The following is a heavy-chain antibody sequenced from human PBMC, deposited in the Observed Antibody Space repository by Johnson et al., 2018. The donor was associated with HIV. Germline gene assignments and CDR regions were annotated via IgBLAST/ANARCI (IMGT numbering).Heavy chain of an antibody. D-gene: IGHD2-2*01. CDR3: ARDNEGASSDHSPHDAFDI. V-gene: IGHV3-30-3*01. CDR2: ISYDGSNK. Sequence: QVQLVESGVNLVQPGRSLRLSCAASGFTFSSYAMHWVRQAPGKGLEWVAVISYDGSNKYYADSVKGRFTISRDNSKNTLYLQMNSLRAEDTSVYYCARDNEGASSDHSPHDAFDIWGQGTMFTVSS. J-gene: IGHJ3*02. CDR1: GFTFSSYA.